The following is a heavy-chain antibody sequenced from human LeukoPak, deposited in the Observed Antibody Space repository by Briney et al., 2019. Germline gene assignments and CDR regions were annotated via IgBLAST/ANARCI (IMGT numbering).Heavy chain of an antibody. J-gene: IGHJ4*02. V-gene: IGHV3-30*04. Sequence: GGSLRLSCAASGFTFSSYAMHWVRQAPGKGLEWVAVISYDGSNKYYADSVKGRFTISRDNSKNTLYLQMNSLRAEDTAVYYCAVRYYDSSGYYYPFDYWGQGTLVTVSS. D-gene: IGHD3-22*01. CDR2: ISYDGSNK. CDR1: GFTFSSYA. CDR3: AVRYYDSSGYYYPFDY.